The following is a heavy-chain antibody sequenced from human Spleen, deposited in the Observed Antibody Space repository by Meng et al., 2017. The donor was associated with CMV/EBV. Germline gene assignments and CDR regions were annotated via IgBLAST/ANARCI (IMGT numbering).Heavy chain of an antibody. CDR2: INPNSGGT. V-gene: IGHV1-2*02. Sequence: ASVKVSCKASGYTFTGYYMHWVRQAPGQGLEWMGWINPNSGGTNYAQKFQGRATMTRDTSISTAYMELSSLRSDDTAVYYCTRDLMSGSYSVYGMDVWGQGTTVTVSS. D-gene: IGHD1-26*01. CDR1: GYTFTGYY. CDR3: TRDLMSGSYSVYGMDV. J-gene: IGHJ6*02.